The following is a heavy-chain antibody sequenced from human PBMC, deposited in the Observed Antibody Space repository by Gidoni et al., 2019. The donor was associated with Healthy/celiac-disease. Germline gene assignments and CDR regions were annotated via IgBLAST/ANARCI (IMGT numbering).Heavy chain of an antibody. CDR3: AKGVIQLWSFDY. CDR2: ISHDGSNK. D-gene: IGHD5-18*01. V-gene: IGHV3-30*18. CDR1: GFTFSSYG. Sequence: QVQLVESGGGVVQPGRSLRLSCAASGFTFSSYGMHWVRQAPGKGLEWVAVISHDGSNKYYADSVKGRFTISRDNSKNTLYLQMNSLRAEDTAVYYCAKGVIQLWSFDYWGQGTLVTVSS. J-gene: IGHJ4*02.